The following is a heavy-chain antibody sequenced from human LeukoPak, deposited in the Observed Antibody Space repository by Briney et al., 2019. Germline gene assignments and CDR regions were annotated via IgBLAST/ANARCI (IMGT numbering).Heavy chain of an antibody. CDR2: INHSGST. D-gene: IGHD3-16*01. Sequence: SETLSLTCAVYGGSFSGYYWSWIRQPPGKGLEWIGEINHSGSTNYNPSLKSRVTISVDTSKNQFSLKLSSVTAADTAVYYCARGRRGYYYYYMDVWGKGTTVTISS. CDR1: GGSFSGYY. CDR3: ARGRRGYYYYYMDV. J-gene: IGHJ6*03. V-gene: IGHV4-34*01.